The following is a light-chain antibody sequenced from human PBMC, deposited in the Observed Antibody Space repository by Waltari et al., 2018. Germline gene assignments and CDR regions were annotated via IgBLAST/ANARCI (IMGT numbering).Light chain of an antibody. Sequence: DIQMTQSPSSLSASVGDRVTITCRASQDVKSSLAWYQQKPGKAPKLLLYAASRLEGGVPSGFSGSGSGTDYTLTITSLQPEDFATYYCQHYYSTLSTFGPGTKVDIK. CDR2: AAS. J-gene: IGKJ3*01. CDR1: QDVKSS. V-gene: IGKV1-NL1*01. CDR3: QHYYSTLST.